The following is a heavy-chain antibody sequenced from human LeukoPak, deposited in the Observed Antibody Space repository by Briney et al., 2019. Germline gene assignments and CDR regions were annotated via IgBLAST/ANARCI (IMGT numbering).Heavy chain of an antibody. Sequence: ASVKVSCKASGYTVTGYYMHWVRQAPGQGLEWMGWINPNSGGTNYAQKFQGRVTMTRDTSISTAYMELSRLRSDDTAAYYCARESPRGYYGSGRGWFDPWGQGTLVTVSS. V-gene: IGHV1-2*02. CDR1: GYTVTGYY. D-gene: IGHD3-10*01. CDR3: ARESPRGYYGSGRGWFDP. CDR2: INPNSGGT. J-gene: IGHJ5*02.